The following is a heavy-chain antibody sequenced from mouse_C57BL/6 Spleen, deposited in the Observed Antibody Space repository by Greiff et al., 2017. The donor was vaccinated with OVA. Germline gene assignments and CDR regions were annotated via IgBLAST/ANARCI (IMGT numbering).Heavy chain of an antibody. Sequence: VQLVESGPELVKPGASVKISCKASGYAFSSSWMNWVKQRPGKGLEWIGRIYPGDGDTNYNGKFKGKATLTADKSSSTAYMQLSSLTSEDSAVYFCARDGLYAMDYWGQGTSVTVSS. CDR1: GYAFSSSW. V-gene: IGHV1-82*01. CDR3: ARDGLYAMDY. J-gene: IGHJ4*01. D-gene: IGHD3-1*01. CDR2: IYPGDGDT.